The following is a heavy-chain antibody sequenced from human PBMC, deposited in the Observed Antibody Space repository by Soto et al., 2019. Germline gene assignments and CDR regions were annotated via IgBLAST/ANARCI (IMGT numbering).Heavy chain of an antibody. CDR2: ITSSGSST. CDR1: GFTFSDYY. CDR3: ARGRSSSYPSFDF. Sequence: QVQVVESGGGLVKPGGSLRLSCAGSGFTFSDYYMSWIRQAPGKGLEWVSYITSSGSSTYYVDSVKGRFTISRDNAKNSLYLQMSSLRAEDTAVYYCARGRSSSYPSFDFWGQGTLVTVSS. D-gene: IGHD2-2*01. J-gene: IGHJ4*02. V-gene: IGHV3-11*01.